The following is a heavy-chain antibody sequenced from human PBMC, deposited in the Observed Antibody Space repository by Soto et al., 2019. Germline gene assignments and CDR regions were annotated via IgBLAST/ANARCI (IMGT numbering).Heavy chain of an antibody. J-gene: IGHJ4*02. CDR1: GFTFSSYA. V-gene: IGHV3-23*01. Sequence: EVQLLESGGGLVQPGGSLRLSCAASGFTFSSYAMSWVRQAPGKGLEWVSAISGSGGSTYYADSVKGRFTISRDNSKNTLYLQMNSLRAEDTAVYYCAKETYSSGWYTDGPAGIFDYWGQGTLVTVSS. CDR3: AKETYSSGWYTDGPAGIFDY. D-gene: IGHD6-19*01. CDR2: ISGSGGST.